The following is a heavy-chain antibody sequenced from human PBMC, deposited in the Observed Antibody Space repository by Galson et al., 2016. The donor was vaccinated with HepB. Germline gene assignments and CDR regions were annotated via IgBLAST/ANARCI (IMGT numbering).Heavy chain of an antibody. Sequence: SLRLSCAASGFTFSTYAMHWVRQAPGKGLEWVAVISYDGSHKHYRDSVKGRVTISRDNSNNTLYLQMNILRRGDTAVYYCARPRRWPQYYYGLDVWGQGTTVTVSS. CDR3: ARPRRWPQYYYGLDV. D-gene: IGHD5-24*01. CDR1: GFTFSTYA. J-gene: IGHJ6*02. V-gene: IGHV3-30-3*01. CDR2: ISYDGSHK.